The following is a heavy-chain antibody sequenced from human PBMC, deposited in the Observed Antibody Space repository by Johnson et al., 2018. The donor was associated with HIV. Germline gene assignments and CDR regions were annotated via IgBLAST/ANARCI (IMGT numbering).Heavy chain of an antibody. CDR3: ATAAAGLDALDV. CDR2: IKQDGSEK. Sequence: EVQLVESGGGLVQPGGSLRLSCAASGFSFSNYWMSWVRQAPGKGLEWVANIKQDGSEKYYVDSVKGRFTISRDNAKKSLYLQMNSLRAEETAVYYCATAAAGLDALDVWGQGTMVTVSS. CDR1: GFSFSNYW. D-gene: IGHD6-13*01. J-gene: IGHJ3*01. V-gene: IGHV3-7*05.